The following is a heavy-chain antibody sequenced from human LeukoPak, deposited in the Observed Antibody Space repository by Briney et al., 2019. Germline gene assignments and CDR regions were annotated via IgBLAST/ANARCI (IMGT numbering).Heavy chain of an antibody. Sequence: PSETLSLTCAVYGGSFSGYYWSWIRQPPGKGLEWIGEINHSGSTNYNPSLKSRVTISVDTSKNQFSLKLSSVTAADTAVYYCARDINPTHYYDSSGYPYWGQGTLVTVSS. J-gene: IGHJ4*02. CDR3: ARDINPTHYYDSSGYPY. CDR2: INHSGST. CDR1: GGSFSGYY. D-gene: IGHD3-22*01. V-gene: IGHV4-34*01.